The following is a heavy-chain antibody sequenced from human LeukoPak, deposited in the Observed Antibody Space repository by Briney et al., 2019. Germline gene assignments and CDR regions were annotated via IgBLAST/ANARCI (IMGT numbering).Heavy chain of an antibody. CDR1: GFTFSRFW. CDR2: IKQDGSEK. CDR3: ARDGTYTDYDPDFDI. D-gene: IGHD5-12*01. V-gene: IGHV3-7*04. Sequence: PGGSLRLSCAASGFTFSRFWMSWVRQAPGKGLEWGANIKQDGSEKYYVDSVKGRFTISRDNAKNSLYLQMNSLRAEDTAVFYCARDGTYTDYDPDFDIWGQGTLVTVSS. J-gene: IGHJ4*02.